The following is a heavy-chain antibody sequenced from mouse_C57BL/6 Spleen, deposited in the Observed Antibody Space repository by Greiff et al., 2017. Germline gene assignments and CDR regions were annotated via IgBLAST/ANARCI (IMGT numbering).Heavy chain of an antibody. J-gene: IGHJ2*01. D-gene: IGHD1-1*01. CDR1: GFTFSDYY. Sequence: EVKLMESEGGLVQPGSSMKLSCTASGFTFSDYYMAWVRQVPEKGLEWVANINYDGSSTYYLDSLKSRFIISRDNAKNILYLQMSSLKSEDTATYYCARAHYYGSSEGFDYWGQGTTLTVSS. CDR2: INYDGSST. CDR3: ARAHYYGSSEGFDY. V-gene: IGHV5-16*01.